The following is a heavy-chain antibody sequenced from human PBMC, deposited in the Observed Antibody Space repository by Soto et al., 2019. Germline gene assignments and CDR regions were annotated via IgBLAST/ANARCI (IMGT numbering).Heavy chain of an antibody. CDR3: ARQYCTNGVCYEYYFDY. V-gene: IGHV3-74*01. J-gene: IGHJ4*02. Sequence: GGSLRLSCAASGFTFSRFWMHWVRQVPGKGLVWVSRINTDGSSTYYADSVKGRFTISRDNAKNTLYLQMSSLRAEDTTVYFCARQYCTNGVCYEYYFDYWGQGTRVTVSS. CDR1: GFTFSRFW. CDR2: INTDGSST. D-gene: IGHD2-8*01.